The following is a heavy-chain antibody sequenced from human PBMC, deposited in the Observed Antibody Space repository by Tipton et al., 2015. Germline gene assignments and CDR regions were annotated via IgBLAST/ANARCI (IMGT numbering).Heavy chain of an antibody. D-gene: IGHD2-2*01. J-gene: IGHJ4*02. V-gene: IGHV4-39*01. CDR1: GFTFSSYSMN. CDR3: ARHYQGSGVLEPGGTFDC. CDR2: IYYSGNT. Sequence: LRLSCAASGFTFSSYSMNWVRQAPGKGLEWIVSIYYSGNTYYNPSLKSRVTIFVDTSKNQFYLKLSSVTAADTAVYYCARHYQGSGVLEPGGTFDCWGRGTLDTVSS.